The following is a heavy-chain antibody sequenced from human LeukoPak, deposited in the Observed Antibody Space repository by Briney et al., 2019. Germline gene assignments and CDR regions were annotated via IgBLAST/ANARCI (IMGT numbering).Heavy chain of an antibody. D-gene: IGHD4-17*01. CDR3: ARDRGWATVTSTYWYSDL. J-gene: IGHJ2*01. V-gene: IGHV4-61*01. CDR2: IYNSGST. CDR1: GGSVSSGSYY. Sequence: SETLSLTCTVSGGSVSSGSYYWSWIRQPPGKGLEWIGYIYNSGSTNYNPSLKSRVSISVDTSKNQFSLKLTSVTAADTAVYYCARDRGWATVTSTYWYSDLWGRGTLVTVSS.